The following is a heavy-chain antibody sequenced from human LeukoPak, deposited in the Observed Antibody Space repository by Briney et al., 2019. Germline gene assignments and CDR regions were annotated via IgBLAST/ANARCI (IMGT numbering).Heavy chain of an antibody. CDR2: ISGSGGST. V-gene: IGHV3-23*01. D-gene: IGHD6-19*01. CDR1: GFTFSAYN. Sequence: QSGGSLRLSCAASGFTFSAYNMNWVRRTPGKGLEWVSAISGSGGSTYYADSVKGRFTISRDNSKNTLYLQMNSLRAEDTAVYYCAKYSSGWYYFDYWGQGTLVTVSS. J-gene: IGHJ4*02. CDR3: AKYSSGWYYFDY.